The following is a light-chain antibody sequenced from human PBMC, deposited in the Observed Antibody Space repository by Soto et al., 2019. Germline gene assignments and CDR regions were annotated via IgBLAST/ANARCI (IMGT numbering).Light chain of an antibody. CDR2: EGS. Sequence: QSALTQPASVSGSPGQSITISCTGTSSDVGSYNLVSWYQQHPGKAPKLMIYEGSKRPSGVSNRFSGSKSGNTASLTISGLQAEDEADYYGGSYAGSSTFFGYVFGTGTKLTVL. CDR1: SSDVGSYNL. V-gene: IGLV2-23*01. CDR3: GSYAGSSTFFGYV. J-gene: IGLJ1*01.